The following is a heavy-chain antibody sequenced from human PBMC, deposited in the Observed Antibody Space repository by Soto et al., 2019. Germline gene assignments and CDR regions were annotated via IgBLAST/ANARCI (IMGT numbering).Heavy chain of an antibody. V-gene: IGHV1-2*04. Sequence: ASVKVSCKASCDTFTRSGISWGRLAPGQGLEWMGWINPNSGGTNYAQKFQGWVTMTRDTSISTAYMELSRLRSDDTAVYYCATSIDPVDYYYGMDVWGQGTTVTVSS. J-gene: IGHJ6*02. CDR3: ATSIDPVDYYYGMDV. CDR2: INPNSGGT. D-gene: IGHD1-26*01. CDR1: CDTFTRSG.